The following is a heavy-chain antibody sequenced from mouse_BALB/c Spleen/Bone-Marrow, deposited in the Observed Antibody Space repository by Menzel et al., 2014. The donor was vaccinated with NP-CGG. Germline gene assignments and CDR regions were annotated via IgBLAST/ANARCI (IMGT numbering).Heavy chain of an antibody. V-gene: IGHV1-15*01. CDR2: IDPETGGT. D-gene: IGHD2-1*01. Sequence: QVQLQQSGAELVRPGASVTLSCKASGYTFTDYEMHWVKQTPVHGLAWIGAIDPETGGTAYNQKLKGKATLTADKSSSTAYMELRSLTSEDSAVYYCTREGYVNSYYFDYWGQGTTLTVTS. CDR1: GYTFTDYE. J-gene: IGHJ2*01. CDR3: TREGYVNSYYFDY.